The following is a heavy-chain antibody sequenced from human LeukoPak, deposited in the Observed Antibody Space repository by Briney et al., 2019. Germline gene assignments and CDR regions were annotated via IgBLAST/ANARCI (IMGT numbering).Heavy chain of an antibody. J-gene: IGHJ1*01. CDR1: GGTFSSYA. V-gene: IGHV1-69*05. CDR3: ASGKDIVVVVAADKAAEYFQH. D-gene: IGHD2-15*01. CDR2: IIPIFGTA. Sequence: SVKLSCKASGGTFSSYAISWVRQAPGQGLEWMGGIIPIFGTANYTQKSQGRVTITTDESTSRAYRELSSLRSEDTAVYYCASGKDIVVVVAADKAAEYFQHWGQGTLVTVSS.